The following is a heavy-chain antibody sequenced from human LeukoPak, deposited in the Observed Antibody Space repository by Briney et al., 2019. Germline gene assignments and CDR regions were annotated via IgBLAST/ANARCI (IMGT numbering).Heavy chain of an antibody. V-gene: IGHV3-53*05. J-gene: IGHJ5*02. D-gene: IGHD2-2*01. Sequence: GGSLRLSCAASGFSVSSKYMTWVRQAPGKGLEWVSVIYSGGGIYYADSVKGRFTISRDNSKNTLYLQMNSLRAEDTAVYYCARLLFGSSKVNWFDPWGQGTLVTVSS. CDR1: GFSVSSKY. CDR2: IYSGGGI. CDR3: ARLLFGSSKVNWFDP.